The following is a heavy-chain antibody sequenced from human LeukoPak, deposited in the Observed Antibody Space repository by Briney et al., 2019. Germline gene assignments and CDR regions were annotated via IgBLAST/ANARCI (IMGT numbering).Heavy chain of an antibody. Sequence: GRSLRLSCAASGFTFSNYGMHWVRQAPGKGLEWVALISNDGSNKYCADSVKGRFTISRDNSKNTLYLQMNSLRVEDTAVYYCAKRDGTGYYYFDYWGQGTLVTVSS. CDR3: AKRDGTGYYYFDY. J-gene: IGHJ4*02. D-gene: IGHD3/OR15-3a*01. CDR2: ISNDGSNK. CDR1: GFTFSNYG. V-gene: IGHV3-30*18.